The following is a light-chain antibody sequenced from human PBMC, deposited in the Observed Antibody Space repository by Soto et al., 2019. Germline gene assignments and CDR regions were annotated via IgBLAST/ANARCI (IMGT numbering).Light chain of an antibody. CDR3: QQSYSPSIT. J-gene: IGKJ5*01. CDR2: AAS. CDR1: QSISNH. Sequence: DIQMTQSPSSLSASVEDRVIITCRASQSISNHLNWYQQKPGKAPKLLIFAASSLQSGVPSRFSGSRSGPDFTLTISSLQPEDFATYYCQQSYSPSITFGQGTRLEI. V-gene: IGKV1-39*01.